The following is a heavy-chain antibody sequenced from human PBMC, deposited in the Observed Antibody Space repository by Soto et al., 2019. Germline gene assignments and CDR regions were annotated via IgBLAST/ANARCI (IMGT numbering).Heavy chain of an antibody. J-gene: IGHJ5*02. CDR1: GFTFRSFT. CDR2: ISSNSAYI. CDR3: TRDASRDSSARGWFDP. D-gene: IGHD6-13*01. V-gene: IGHV3-21*01. Sequence: PGGSLRLSCAASGFTFRSFTMNWVRQAPGKGLEWASTISSNSAYIYYTDALRGRFTISRDNAKNSLHLQMNSLRAEDTAVYYCTRDASRDSSARGWFDPWGPGTLVTGLL.